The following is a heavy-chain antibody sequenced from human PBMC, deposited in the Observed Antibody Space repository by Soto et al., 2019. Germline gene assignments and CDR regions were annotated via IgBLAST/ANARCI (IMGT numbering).Heavy chain of an antibody. V-gene: IGHV3-30*18. CDR1: GFTFSSYG. J-gene: IGHJ1*01. D-gene: IGHD2-15*01. Sequence: QVQLVESGGGVVQPGRSLRLSCAASGFTFSSYGMHWVRQAPGKGLEWVAVISYDGSDKYYADSVKGRFTISRDNSNNTLYLQMDSLVAEDTAVYYCAKGVVVATPYFQHWGQGTLVTVSS. CDR3: AKGVVVATPYFQH. CDR2: ISYDGSDK.